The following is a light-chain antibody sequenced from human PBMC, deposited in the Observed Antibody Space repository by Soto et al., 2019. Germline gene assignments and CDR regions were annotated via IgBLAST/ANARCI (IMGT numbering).Light chain of an antibody. V-gene: IGLV2-14*01. Sequence: QSALTQPASVSGSPGQSIAISCTGTSSDVGGYNYVSWYQQYPGKAPKLMIFDVNNRPSGVSNRFSGSKSGNTASLTISGLQAEDEADYYCSSYTSSSTYVFGTGTKLTVL. CDR2: DVN. CDR3: SSYTSSSTYV. CDR1: SSDVGGYNY. J-gene: IGLJ1*01.